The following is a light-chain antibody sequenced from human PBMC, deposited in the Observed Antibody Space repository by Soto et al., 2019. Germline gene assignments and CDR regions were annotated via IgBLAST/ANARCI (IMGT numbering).Light chain of an antibody. CDR1: QSIDKY. CDR3: QQSYITPPIT. Sequence: DIQMTQSPSSLSASVGDRVTITCRASQSIDKYLNWYQHKPGKAPKLLINAASNLRSGVPSRFSGSGSGTDFTLTIDGLQPEDFAVYYCQQSYITPPITFGQGTRLEVK. J-gene: IGKJ5*01. V-gene: IGKV1-39*01. CDR2: AAS.